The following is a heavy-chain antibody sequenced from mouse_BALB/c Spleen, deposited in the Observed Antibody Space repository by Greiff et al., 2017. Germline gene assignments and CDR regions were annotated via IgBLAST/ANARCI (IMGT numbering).Heavy chain of an antibody. Sequence: QVQLKESGAELAKPGASVKMSCKASGYTFTSYWMHWVKQRPGQGLEWIGYINPSTGYTEYNQKFKDKATLTADKSSSTAYMQLSSLTSEDSAVYYCARIGTMITYFDYWGQGTTLTVSS. D-gene: IGHD2-4*01. CDR3: ARIGTMITYFDY. J-gene: IGHJ2*01. V-gene: IGHV1-7*01. CDR2: INPSTGYT. CDR1: GYTFTSYW.